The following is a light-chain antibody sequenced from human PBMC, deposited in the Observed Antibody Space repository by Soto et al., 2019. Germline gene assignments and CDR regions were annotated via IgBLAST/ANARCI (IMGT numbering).Light chain of an antibody. Sequence: DIHMTQSPSSLSVSVGGRVTITCRTSQNINAWLAWYQHRPGQAPKLLIYDASTVQSGVPSRFSGSGSGTEFTLTISSLQPDDSATYYCQHYSLYSPWTFGQGTKVEIK. V-gene: IGKV1-5*01. CDR3: QHYSLYSPWT. J-gene: IGKJ1*01. CDR1: QNINAW. CDR2: DAS.